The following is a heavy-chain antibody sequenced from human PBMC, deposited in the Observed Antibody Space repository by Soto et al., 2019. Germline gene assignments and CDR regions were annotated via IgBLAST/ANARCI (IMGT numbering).Heavy chain of an antibody. CDR1: GFTFSNYA. Sequence: EVQLLQSGGGLVQPGGSLRLSCAASGFTFSNYAMSWVRQAPGKGLEWVSGVVKSGDNTYYAESVKGRFTISRDNSKSTLYLQMNSLRAEDTAVYYCANPGGDPGTWGWFDPWGQGSQVIVSS. D-gene: IGHD3-10*01. V-gene: IGHV3-23*01. J-gene: IGHJ5*02. CDR2: VVKSGDNT. CDR3: ANPGGDPGTWGWFDP.